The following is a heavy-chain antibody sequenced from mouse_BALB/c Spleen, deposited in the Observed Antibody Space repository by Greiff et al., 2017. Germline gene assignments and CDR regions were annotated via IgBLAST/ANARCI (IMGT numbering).Heavy chain of an antibody. J-gene: IGHJ4*01. CDR3: ARDSGLTTYAMDY. Sequence: QVQLKESGPGLVAPSQSLSITCTVSGFSLTGYGVNWVRQPPGKGLEWLGMIWGDGSTDYNSALKSRLSISKDNSKSQVFLKMNSLQTDDTARYYCARDSGLTTYAMDYWGQGTSVTVSS. V-gene: IGHV2-6-7*01. CDR2: IWGDGST. D-gene: IGHD1-1*01. CDR1: GFSLTGYG.